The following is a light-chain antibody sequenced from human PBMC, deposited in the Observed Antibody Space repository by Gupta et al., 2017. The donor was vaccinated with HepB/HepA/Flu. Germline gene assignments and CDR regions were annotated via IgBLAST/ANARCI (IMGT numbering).Light chain of an antibody. CDR3: GTWETNLSGHWV. V-gene: IGLV1-51*01. CDR1: ASNIGNNY. CDR2: DNN. Sequence: QSVLTQPPSVSAAPGQKVTISCSGGASNIGNNYVSWYQQFPGAAPKLLIYDNNKRPSGIPDRFSGSKSGTSATLGITGLQTGDEADYYCGTWETNLSGHWVFGGGTKLTVL. J-gene: IGLJ3*02.